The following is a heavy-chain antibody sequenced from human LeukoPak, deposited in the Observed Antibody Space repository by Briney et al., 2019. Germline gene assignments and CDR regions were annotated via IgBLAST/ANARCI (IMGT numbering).Heavy chain of an antibody. CDR1: GFTFSSYA. Sequence: GGSLRLSCAASGFTFSSYAMHWVRQAPGKGLEWVAVISYDGSNKYYADSVKGRFTISRDNAKNTLYLQMNSLRAEDTAMYYCARSSGWSPHDAFDIWGQGTMVTVSS. CDR3: ARSSGWSPHDAFDI. CDR2: ISYDGSNK. D-gene: IGHD3-3*01. V-gene: IGHV3-30*04. J-gene: IGHJ3*02.